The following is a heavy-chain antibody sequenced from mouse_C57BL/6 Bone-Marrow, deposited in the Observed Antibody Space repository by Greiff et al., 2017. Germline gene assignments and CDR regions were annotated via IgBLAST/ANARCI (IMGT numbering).Heavy chain of an antibody. Sequence: EVKLMESGPGLVKPSQSLSLTCSVTGYSITSGYYWNWIRQFPGNKLEWMGYISYDGSNNYNPSLKNRISITRDTSTNQVFLKLNSVTTEDTATYYCARGGNRFAYWGQGTLVTVSA. V-gene: IGHV3-6*01. CDR3: ARGGNRFAY. CDR1: GYSITSGYY. J-gene: IGHJ3*01. D-gene: IGHD2-1*01. CDR2: ISYDGSN.